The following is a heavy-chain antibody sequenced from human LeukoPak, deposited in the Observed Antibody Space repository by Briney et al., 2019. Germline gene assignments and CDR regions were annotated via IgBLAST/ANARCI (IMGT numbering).Heavy chain of an antibody. CDR3: ARAVVVPAAICGWYYYYGMDV. Sequence: SETLSLTCAVYGGSFSGYYWSWIRQPPGKGLEWIGKVNHSGSTNYNPSLKSRVTISVDTSKNQFSLKLSSVTAADTAVYYCARAVVVPAAICGWYYYYGMDVWGQGTTVTVSS. CDR2: VNHSGST. J-gene: IGHJ6*02. D-gene: IGHD2-2*01. CDR1: GGSFSGYY. V-gene: IGHV4-34*01.